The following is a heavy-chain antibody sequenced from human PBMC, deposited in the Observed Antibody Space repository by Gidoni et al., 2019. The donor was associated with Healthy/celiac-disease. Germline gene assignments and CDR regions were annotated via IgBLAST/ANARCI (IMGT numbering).Heavy chain of an antibody. Sequence: EVRLVESGGGLVQPGASLSLSCAASGFTASSNYMSWVRQAPGQGLEWVSVIYSGGSTYYADSVEGRFTISRHNSKNTLYLQMNSLRAEDTAVYYCARGRFGYSYGFGAIDHWGQGTLVTVSS. D-gene: IGHD5-18*01. J-gene: IGHJ5*02. CDR3: ARGRFGYSYGFGAIDH. CDR1: GFTASSNY. CDR2: IYSGGST. V-gene: IGHV3-53*04.